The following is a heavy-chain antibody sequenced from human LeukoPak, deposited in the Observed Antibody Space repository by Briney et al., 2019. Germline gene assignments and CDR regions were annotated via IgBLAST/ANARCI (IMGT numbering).Heavy chain of an antibody. CDR3: ARGYWEVVTAKPQAFDI. J-gene: IGHJ3*02. V-gene: IGHV3-7*04. D-gene: IGHD2-21*02. Sequence: PGGSLRLSCAASGFTFSSYWMSWVRQAPGEGLEWVANIKQDGSEKYYVDSVKGRFTISRDNAKNSLYLQMNSLRAEDTAVYYCARGYWEVVTAKPQAFDIWGQGTMVTVSS. CDR1: GFTFSSYW. CDR2: IKQDGSEK.